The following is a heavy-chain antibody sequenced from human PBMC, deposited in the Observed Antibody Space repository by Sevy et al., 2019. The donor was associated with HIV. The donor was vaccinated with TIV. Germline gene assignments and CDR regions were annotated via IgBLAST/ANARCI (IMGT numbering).Heavy chain of an antibody. CDR3: APTRRSGWYYDY. CDR2: LNPNSGGT. D-gene: IGHD6-19*01. J-gene: IGHJ4*02. V-gene: IGHV1-2*02. Sequence: ASVKVSCKASGYTFTGYYMHWVRQAPGQGLEWMGWLNPNSGGTNYAQKFQGRVTMTMDTSISTAYMELSRLRSDDTAVYYCAPTRRSGWYYDYWGQGTLVTVSS. CDR1: GYTFTGYY.